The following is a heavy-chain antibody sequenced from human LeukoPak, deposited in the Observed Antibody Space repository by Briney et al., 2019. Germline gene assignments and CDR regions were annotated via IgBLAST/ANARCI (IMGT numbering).Heavy chain of an antibody. CDR2: IHYSGST. D-gene: IGHD6-13*01. CDR1: GGSIRSSTYY. CDR3: ARDLYSSRTNDAFVI. Sequence: SETLSLTCSVAGGSIRSSTYYWGWIRQPPGKGLEWIGSIHYSGSTFYNPSLKSRVTISVDKSKNQFSLKLSSVTAADTAVYYCARDLYSSRTNDAFVIWGRGTMVTVSS. J-gene: IGHJ3*02. V-gene: IGHV4-39*07.